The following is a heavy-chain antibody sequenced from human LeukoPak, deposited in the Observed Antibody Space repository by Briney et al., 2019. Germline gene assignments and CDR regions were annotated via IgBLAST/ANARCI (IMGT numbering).Heavy chain of an antibody. CDR1: GFTFSSYG. CDR3: AKDPYCSSTSCSH. J-gene: IGHJ4*02. V-gene: IGHV3-33*06. CDR2: IWYDGSNK. Sequence: PGGSLRLSCAASGFTFSSYGMHWVRQAPGKGLEWVAVIWYDGSNKYCADSVKGRFTISRDNSKNTLYLQMNSLRAEDTAVYYCAKDPYCSSTSCSHWGQGTLVTVSS. D-gene: IGHD2-2*01.